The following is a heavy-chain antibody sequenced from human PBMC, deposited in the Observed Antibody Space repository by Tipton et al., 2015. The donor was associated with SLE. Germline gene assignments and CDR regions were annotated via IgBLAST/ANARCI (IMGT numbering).Heavy chain of an antibody. CDR3: ARDNWGLDS. Sequence: SLRLSCVASGFIFSDYYMDWVRQAPGKGLEWVGRIRKKGDTYTTEYAASVKGRFTISRDDSQSSLYLQMSSLKTEDTAVYYCARDNWGLDSWGQGTLVTVSS. D-gene: IGHD7-27*01. CDR1: GFIFSDYY. V-gene: IGHV3-72*01. CDR2: IRKKGDTYTT. J-gene: IGHJ4*02.